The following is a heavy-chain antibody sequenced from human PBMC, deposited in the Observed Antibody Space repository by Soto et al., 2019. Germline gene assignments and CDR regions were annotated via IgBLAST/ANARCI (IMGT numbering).Heavy chain of an antibody. V-gene: IGHV3-9*01. D-gene: IGHD3-16*02. Sequence: VQLVESGVGLVQPGRSLRLSCVASGFTFDDYGMHWVRQAPGKGLEWVSSMRWNGGSIAYEDSVKGRFTISRDNAKNALYLQMNSLRPEDTALYFCAKDISLGELSAPDHWGQGTLVTVSS. CDR3: AKDISLGELSAPDH. CDR1: GFTFDDYG. CDR2: MRWNGGSI. J-gene: IGHJ4*02.